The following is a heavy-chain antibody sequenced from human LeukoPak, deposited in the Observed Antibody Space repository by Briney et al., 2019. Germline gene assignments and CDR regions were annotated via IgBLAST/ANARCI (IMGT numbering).Heavy chain of an antibody. Sequence: GGSLRLSCAASGFTFSSYWMHWVRHAPGKGLVWVSRINSDGSSTSYADSVKGRFTISRDNAKSSLYLQMNSLRAEDTAVYYCARDFSYDFWSGFDPWGQGTLVTVSS. J-gene: IGHJ5*02. D-gene: IGHD3-3*01. CDR3: ARDFSYDFWSGFDP. CDR2: INSDGSST. V-gene: IGHV3-74*01. CDR1: GFTFSSYW.